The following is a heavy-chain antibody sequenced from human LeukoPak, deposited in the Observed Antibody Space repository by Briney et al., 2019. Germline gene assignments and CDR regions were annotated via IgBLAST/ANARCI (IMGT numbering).Heavy chain of an antibody. Sequence: GRSLRLSCAASGFTFSSYAMHWVRQAPGKGLEWVAVISYDGSNKYYADSVKGRFTISRDNSKNTLYLQMNSLRAEDTAVYYCAREGHSYGYASFDYWGQGTLVTVSS. CDR2: ISYDGSNK. CDR1: GFTFSSYA. D-gene: IGHD5-18*01. J-gene: IGHJ4*02. CDR3: AREGHSYGYASFDY. V-gene: IGHV3-30*04.